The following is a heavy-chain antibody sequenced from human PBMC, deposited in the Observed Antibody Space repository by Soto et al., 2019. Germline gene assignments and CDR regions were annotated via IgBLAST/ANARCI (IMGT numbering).Heavy chain of an antibody. V-gene: IGHV3-74*01. CDR2: INSDGSST. CDR3: AVSNWEIDY. CDR1: GFTFSSFW. Sequence: GGSLRLSCAASGFTFSSFWMHWVRQAPGKGLVWVSRINSDGSSTTYPASVNGRFTISRDNAKNTLYLQMNSMRAEDTAVYYCAVSNWEIDYWGQGTLVTVSS. J-gene: IGHJ4*02. D-gene: IGHD7-27*01.